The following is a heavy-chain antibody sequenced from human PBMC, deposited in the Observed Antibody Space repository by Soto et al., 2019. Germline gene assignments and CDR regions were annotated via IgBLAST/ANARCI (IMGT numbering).Heavy chain of an antibody. V-gene: IGHV1-69*13. CDR3: ASVSDYRGNDYYYYYGMDV. J-gene: IGHJ6*02. Sequence: SVKVSCKASGGTLSSYAISWVRQAPGQGLEWMGGIIPIFGTANYAQKFQGRVTITADESTSTAYMELSSLRSEDTAVYYCASVSDYRGNDYYYYYGMDVWGQGTTVTVSS. D-gene: IGHD4-4*01. CDR1: GGTLSSYA. CDR2: IIPIFGTA.